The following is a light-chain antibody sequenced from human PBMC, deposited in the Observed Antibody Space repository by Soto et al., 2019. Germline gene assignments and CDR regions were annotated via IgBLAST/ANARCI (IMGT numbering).Light chain of an antibody. CDR3: LLSYSGAQAV. V-gene: IGLV7-46*01. CDR1: TGAVTSGHY. CDR2: DTS. Sequence: QAVVTQEPSLTVSPGGTVTLTCGSSTGAVTSGHYPYWFQQKPGQAPRTLIYDTSNKHSWTPARFSGSLLGGKAALTLSGVQPEDEAEYYCLLSYSGAQAVFGRGTKLIVL. J-gene: IGLJ2*01.